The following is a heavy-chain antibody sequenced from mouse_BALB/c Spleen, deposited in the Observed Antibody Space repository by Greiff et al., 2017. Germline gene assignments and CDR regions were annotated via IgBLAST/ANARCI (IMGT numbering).Heavy chain of an antibody. D-gene: IGHD2-2*01. V-gene: IGHV14-3*02. CDR2: IDPANGNT. CDR3: ATEDYYGYFWFAY. Sequence: EVQVKQSGAELVKPGASVKLSCTASGFNIKDTYMHWVKQRPEQGLEWIGRIDPANGNTKYDPKFQGKATITADTSSNTAYLQLSSLTSEDTAVYYCATEDYYGYFWFAYWGQGTLVTVSA. CDR1: GFNIKDTY. J-gene: IGHJ3*01.